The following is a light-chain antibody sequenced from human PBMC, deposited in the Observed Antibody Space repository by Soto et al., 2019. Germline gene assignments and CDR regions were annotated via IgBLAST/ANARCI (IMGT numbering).Light chain of an antibody. V-gene: IGLV2-8*01. J-gene: IGLJ1*01. CDR2: EVT. Sequence: QSVLTQPPSASGSPGQSVTISCTGTSSDVGGYDYVSWYQQYPGKTPKLMIFEVTKRPSGVPDRFSGSKSGNTASLTVSGLQAADEADYFCKSYAGSNTYVFGSGTKVTVL. CDR3: KSYAGSNTYV. CDR1: SSDVGGYDY.